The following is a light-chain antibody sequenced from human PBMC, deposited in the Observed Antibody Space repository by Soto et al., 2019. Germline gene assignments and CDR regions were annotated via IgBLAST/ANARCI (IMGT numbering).Light chain of an antibody. V-gene: IGLV2-8*01. CDR2: EVS. CDR3: SSYASSNTL. CDR1: SSDVDDYNY. Sequence: QSALTQPPSASGSPGQSVTISCTGTSSDVDDYNYVSWYQQHPGKAPKLMIYEVSKRPSGVPDRFSGSKSGNTASLTVSGLQAEDEADYYCSSYASSNTLFGGGTKVTVL. J-gene: IGLJ2*01.